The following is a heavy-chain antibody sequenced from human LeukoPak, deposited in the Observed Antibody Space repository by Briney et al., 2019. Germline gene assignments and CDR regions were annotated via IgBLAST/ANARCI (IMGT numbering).Heavy chain of an antibody. D-gene: IGHD3-10*01. V-gene: IGHV5-51*01. CDR3: ARHAITLFDY. Sequence: GESLKISCKGSGYRFTSYWIGWVRQMPGKGLEWMGIIYPGDSDARYSPSFQGQVTISADKSISTAYLQWSSLKTSDTAMYYCARHAITLFDYWGQGTLVTVSS. CDR1: GYRFTSYW. J-gene: IGHJ4*02. CDR2: IYPGDSDA.